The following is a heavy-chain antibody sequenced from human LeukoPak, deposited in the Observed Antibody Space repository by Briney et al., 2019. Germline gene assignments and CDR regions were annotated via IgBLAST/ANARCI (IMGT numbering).Heavy chain of an antibody. CDR3: AHYVAGTMRDY. CDR1: GGSITTSGYY. CDR2: YSGVT. J-gene: IGHJ4*02. V-gene: IGHV4-39*01. Sequence: SETLSLTCTVSGGSITTSGYYWGWVRQPPGKALEWIGSYSGVTDSNPSLESRVTISIDTSNNQLHLTLTSVTAADTAIYYCAHYVAGTMRDYWGQGTVVTVSS. D-gene: IGHD3-10*01.